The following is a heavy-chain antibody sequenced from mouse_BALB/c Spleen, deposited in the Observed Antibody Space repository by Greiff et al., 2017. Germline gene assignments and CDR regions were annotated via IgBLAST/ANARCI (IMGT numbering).Heavy chain of an antibody. V-gene: IGHV1-69*01. Sequence: VQLQQPGAELVMPGASVKMSCKASGYTFTDYWMHWVKQRPGQGLEWIGAIDTSDSYTSYNQKFKGKATLTVDESSSTAYMQLSSLTSEDSAVYYCARSPTDTMEYWGQGTSVTVST. CDR1: GYTFTDYW. CDR3: ARSPTDTMEY. D-gene: IGHD4-1*02. J-gene: IGHJ4*01. CDR2: IDTSDSYT.